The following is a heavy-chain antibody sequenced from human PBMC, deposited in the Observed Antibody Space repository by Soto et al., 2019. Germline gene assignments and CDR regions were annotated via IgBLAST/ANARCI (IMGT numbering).Heavy chain of an antibody. CDR2: ISGSGGGT. J-gene: IGHJ3*02. Sequence: DVQLLESGGGLVQPGGSLRLSCAASGITFTKYAMAWVRQAPEKGLEWVSGISGSGGGTYYADSVKGRFTISRDNPKNTLFLQMNSLRDEDTAKYYCVGDYGGLEGFDIWGQGTMVTVS. CDR3: VGDYGGLEGFDI. D-gene: IGHD4-17*01. V-gene: IGHV3-23*01. CDR1: GITFTKYA.